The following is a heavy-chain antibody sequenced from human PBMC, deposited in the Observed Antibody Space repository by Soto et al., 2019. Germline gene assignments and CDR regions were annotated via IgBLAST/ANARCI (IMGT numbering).Heavy chain of an antibody. V-gene: IGHV1-18*01. D-gene: IGHD6-13*01. CDR3: ARKNPLAAGVLPEY. CDR1: GYTFTSYG. J-gene: IGHJ4*02. CDR2: ISAYNGNT. Sequence: QVQLVQSGAEVKKPGASVKVSCKASGYTFTSYGITWVRQAPGQGLEWMGWISAYNGNTNYAQNLQGRVTMTTDTXXSTAYMELRSLRSDDTAIYYCARKNPLAAGVLPEYWGQGPLATVSS.